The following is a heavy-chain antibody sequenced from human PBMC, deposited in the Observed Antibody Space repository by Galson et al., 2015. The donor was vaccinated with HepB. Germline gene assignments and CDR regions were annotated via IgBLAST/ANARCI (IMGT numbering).Heavy chain of an antibody. D-gene: IGHD3-10*01. V-gene: IGHV3-30*02. J-gene: IGHJ4*02. CDR1: GFTFSSYG. CDR2: IRYDGSNK. Sequence: SLRLSCAASGFTFSSYGMHWVRQAPGKGLEWVAFIRYDGSNKYYADSVKGRFTISRDNSKNTLYLQMNSLRAEDTAVYYCAKDRETMVRGAIIRPHFDYWGQGTLVTVSS. CDR3: AKDRETMVRGAIIRPHFDY.